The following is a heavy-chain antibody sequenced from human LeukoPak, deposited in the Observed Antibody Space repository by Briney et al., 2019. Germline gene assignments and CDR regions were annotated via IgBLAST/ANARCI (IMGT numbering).Heavy chain of an antibody. CDR1: GLTFSSYG. Sequence: GGSLRLSCAASGLTFSSYGMHWVRQAPDKGLEWVAFIPYDGDNGYYADSVKGRFTISRDNAKNSLYLQMNSLRAEDTAVYYCARISGSPPDYWGQGTLVTVSS. D-gene: IGHD6-25*01. CDR3: ARISGSPPDY. J-gene: IGHJ4*02. V-gene: IGHV3-30*02. CDR2: IPYDGDNG.